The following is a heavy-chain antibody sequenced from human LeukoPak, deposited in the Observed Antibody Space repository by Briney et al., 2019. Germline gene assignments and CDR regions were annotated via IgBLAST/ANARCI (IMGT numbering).Heavy chain of an antibody. D-gene: IGHD6-13*01. Sequence: GGSLRLSCAASGFTFSGYSMNWVRQAPGKGLEWVSYISSSSTIHYTDSVKGRFTISRDNARNSLYLQMNSLRDEDTAVYYCARRDYSSFDYWGQGALVTVST. CDR3: ARRDYSSFDY. CDR2: ISSSSTI. V-gene: IGHV3-48*02. J-gene: IGHJ4*02. CDR1: GFTFSGYS.